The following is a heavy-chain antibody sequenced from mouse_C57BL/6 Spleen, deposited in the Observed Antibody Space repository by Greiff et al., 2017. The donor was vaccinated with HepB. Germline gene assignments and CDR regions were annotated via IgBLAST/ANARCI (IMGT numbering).Heavy chain of an antibody. CDR2: ISSGGDYI. CDR3: TRAGGYFYWYFDV. J-gene: IGHJ1*03. CDR1: GFTFSSYA. D-gene: IGHD2-3*01. Sequence: EVMLVESGEGLVKPGGSLKLSCAASGFTFSSYAMSWVRQTPEKRLEWVAYISSGGDYIYYADTVKGRFTISRDNARNTLYLQMSSLKSEDTAMYYCTRAGGYFYWYFDVWGTGTTVTVSS. V-gene: IGHV5-9-1*02.